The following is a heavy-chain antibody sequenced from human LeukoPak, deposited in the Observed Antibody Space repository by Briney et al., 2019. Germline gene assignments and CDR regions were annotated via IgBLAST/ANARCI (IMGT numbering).Heavy chain of an antibody. CDR1: GGSFSGYY. J-gene: IGHJ4*02. CDR2: INYSGST. V-gene: IGHV4-34*01. Sequence: SETLSLTCAVSGGSFSGYYWSWIRQPPGKGLEWIGEINYSGSTKYLPSLKSRVTISVDTSKNQFSLNLSSVTAADTAVYYCARELTGTTTFDYWGQGTLVTVSS. D-gene: IGHD1-20*01. CDR3: ARELTGTTTFDY.